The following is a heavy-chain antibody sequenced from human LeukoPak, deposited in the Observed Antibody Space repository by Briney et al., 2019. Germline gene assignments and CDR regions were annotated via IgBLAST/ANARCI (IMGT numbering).Heavy chain of an antibody. V-gene: IGHV3-33*01. CDR1: GFTFSSYG. CDR3: ARDTSSGSYGLGFDY. J-gene: IGHJ4*02. CDR2: IWYDGSNK. Sequence: GGSLRLSCAASGFTFSSYGMHWVRQAPGKGLEWVAVIWYDGSNKYYADSVKGRFTISRDNSKNTLYLQMNSLRAEDTAVYYCARDTSSGSYGLGFDYWGQGTLVTVSS. D-gene: IGHD1-26*01.